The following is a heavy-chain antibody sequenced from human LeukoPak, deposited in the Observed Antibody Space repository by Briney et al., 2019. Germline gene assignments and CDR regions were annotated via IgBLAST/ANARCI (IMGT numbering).Heavy chain of an antibody. D-gene: IGHD3-22*01. Sequence: ASVKVSCKASGYTFTSYAMHWVRQAPGQRLEWMGWISAYNGNTNYAQKLQGRVTMTTDTSTSTAYMELRSLRSDDTAVYYCARDQIEGYDSSGYDFDYWGQGTLVTVSS. J-gene: IGHJ4*02. CDR1: GYTFTSYA. V-gene: IGHV1-18*01. CDR3: ARDQIEGYDSSGYDFDY. CDR2: ISAYNGNT.